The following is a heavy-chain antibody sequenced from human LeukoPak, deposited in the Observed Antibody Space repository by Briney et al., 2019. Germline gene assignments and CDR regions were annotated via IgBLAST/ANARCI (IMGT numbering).Heavy chain of an antibody. CDR2: INPSGGST. CDR3: ARDRNTGYSSGWYDY. V-gene: IGHV1-46*01. D-gene: IGHD6-19*01. J-gene: IGHJ4*02. CDR1: GYIFTDYY. Sequence: ASVKVSCKASGYIFTDYYMHWVRQAPGQGLEWMGIINPSGGSTSYAQKFQGRVTITTDESTSTAYMELSSLRSEDTAVYYCARDRNTGYSSGWYDYWGQGTLVTVSS.